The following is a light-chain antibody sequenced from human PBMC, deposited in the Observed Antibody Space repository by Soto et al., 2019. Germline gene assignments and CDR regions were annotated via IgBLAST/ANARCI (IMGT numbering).Light chain of an antibody. J-gene: IGKJ4*01. V-gene: IGKV1-5*03. CDR3: QQYYRYPGT. Sequence: DIQITQSPSTLYASVGDRVIITCRASQSICSWLAWYAQKPGKAPKILIYKASSLESGVPSRCCSGGAWTACTRPIICLQSEDVSTDDCQQYYRYPGTFGGGTKV. CDR2: KAS. CDR1: QSICSW.